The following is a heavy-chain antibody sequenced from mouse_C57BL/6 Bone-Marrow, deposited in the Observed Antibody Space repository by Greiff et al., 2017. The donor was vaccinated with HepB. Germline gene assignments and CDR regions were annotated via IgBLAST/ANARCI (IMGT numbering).Heavy chain of an antibody. Sequence: VQLQQPGAEMVKPGASVKLSCKASGYTFTSYWMHWVKQRPGQGLEWIGMIHPNSGSTNYNEKFKSKATLTVDKSSSTAYMQLSSLTSEDSAVYYCASTVVATHFDYWLQGTTLTVSS. CDR2: IHPNSGST. D-gene: IGHD1-1*01. J-gene: IGHJ2*01. CDR3: ASTVVATHFDY. V-gene: IGHV1-64*01. CDR1: GYTFTSYW.